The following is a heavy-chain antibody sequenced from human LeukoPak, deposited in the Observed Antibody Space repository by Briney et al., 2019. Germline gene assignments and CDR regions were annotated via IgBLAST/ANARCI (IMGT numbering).Heavy chain of an antibody. CDR2: ISGSGGST. V-gene: IGHV3-23*01. CDR1: GFTFSSYA. Sequence: GGSLRLSCAASGFTFSSYAMTWVRQAPGKGLEWVSAISGSGGSTSYADSVKGRCAISRDNSKNTLFLQMNSLRAEDTAVYYCATRIAADLWGFDIWGQGTTVTVSS. J-gene: IGHJ3*02. CDR3: ATRIAADLWGFDI. D-gene: IGHD6-25*01.